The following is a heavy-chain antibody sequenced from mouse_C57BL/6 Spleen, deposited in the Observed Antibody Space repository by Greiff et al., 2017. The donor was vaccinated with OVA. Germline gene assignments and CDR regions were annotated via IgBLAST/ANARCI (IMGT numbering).Heavy chain of an antibody. CDR3: ARGVNWSPLDY. Sequence: EVQLQQSGPELVKPGDSVKISCKASGYSFTGYFMNWVMQSHGKSLEWIGRINPYNGDTFYNQKFKGKATLTVDKSSSTAHMELRSLTSEDAAVYYCARGVNWSPLDYWGQGTTLTVSS. J-gene: IGHJ2*01. D-gene: IGHD4-1*02. V-gene: IGHV1-20*01. CDR1: GYSFTGYF. CDR2: INPYNGDT.